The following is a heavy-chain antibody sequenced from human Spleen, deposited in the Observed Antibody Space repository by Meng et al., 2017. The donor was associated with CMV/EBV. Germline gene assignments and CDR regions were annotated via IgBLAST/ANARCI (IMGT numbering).Heavy chain of an antibody. Sequence: AYYCSWIRQHPGRGLEWIGYIYYSGSTYYNPSLKSRVTISVDTSKNQFSLKLSSVTAADTAVYFCARDRRGTTDILTGLMYHGMDVWGQGTTVTVSS. CDR2: IYYSGST. D-gene: IGHD3-9*01. J-gene: IGHJ6*02. V-gene: IGHV4-31*02. CDR1: AYY. CDR3: ARDRRGTTDILTGLMYHGMDV.